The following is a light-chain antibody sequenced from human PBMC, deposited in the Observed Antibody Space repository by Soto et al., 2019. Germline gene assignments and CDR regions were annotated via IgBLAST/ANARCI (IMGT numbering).Light chain of an antibody. CDR3: HQRQSWPRT. CDR2: GAS. Sequence: EIVLTQSPATLSLSPGERATLSCRASQSVSNYLAWYQQKPGQAPRLLIYGASSRATGIPDRFSGSGSGTDFTLTISDVQPEDFALYYCHQRQSWPRTFGQGTKVDIK. CDR1: QSVSNY. V-gene: IGKV3-11*01. J-gene: IGKJ1*01.